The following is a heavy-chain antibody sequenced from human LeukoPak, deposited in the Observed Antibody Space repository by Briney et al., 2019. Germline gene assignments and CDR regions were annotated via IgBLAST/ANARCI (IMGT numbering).Heavy chain of an antibody. CDR3: ARDSGSYSVQYFQH. J-gene: IGHJ1*01. CDR1: GGTFSSYA. V-gene: IGHV1-69*01. CDR2: IIPMFGTA. Sequence: SVKVSCKASGGTFSSYAISWVRQAPGQGLEWMGGIIPMFGTANYAQKFQGRVTITADESTSTAYMELSSLRSEDTAVYYCARDSGSYSVQYFQHWGQGTLVTVSS. D-gene: IGHD1-26*01.